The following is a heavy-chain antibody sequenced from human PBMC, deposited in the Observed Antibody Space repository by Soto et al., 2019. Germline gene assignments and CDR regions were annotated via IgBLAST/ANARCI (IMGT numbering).Heavy chain of an antibody. CDR3: VGVYGSGSYYLHHGFGP. J-gene: IGHJ5*02. V-gene: IGHV3-64D*06. D-gene: IGHD3-10*01. Sequence: GSLRLSCSASGFTFSIYAMHWVRQVPGKGLEYVSAISSNGGSTYYADSVKGRLTISRDNSKNTLYLQMSSLRAEDTAVYYCVGVYGSGSYYLHHGFGPWGQGTLVTVSS. CDR2: ISSNGGST. CDR1: GFTFSIYA.